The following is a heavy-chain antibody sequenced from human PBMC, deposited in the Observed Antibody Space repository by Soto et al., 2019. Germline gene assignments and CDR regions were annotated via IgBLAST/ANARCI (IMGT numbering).Heavy chain of an antibody. CDR3: ARDKASRNYYGSGRINYYYYGMDV. CDR2: IYSGGST. V-gene: IGHV3-53*01. Sequence: EVQLVESGGGLIQPGGSLRLSCAASGFTVSSNYMSWVRQAPGKGLEWVSVIYSGGSTYYADSVKGRFTISRDNSKNTRYLQMNSLRAEDTAVYYCARDKASRNYYGSGRINYYYYGMDVWGQGTTVTVSS. J-gene: IGHJ6*02. D-gene: IGHD3-10*01. CDR1: GFTVSSNY.